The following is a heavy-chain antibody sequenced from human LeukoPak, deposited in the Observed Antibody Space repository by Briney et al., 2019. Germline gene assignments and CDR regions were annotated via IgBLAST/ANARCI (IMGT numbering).Heavy chain of an antibody. CDR2: IWYDGSHK. CDR1: GFTFSYFG. CDR3: ARDYYDSSGYYG. Sequence: PGGSLRLSCAASGFTFSYFGMHWVRQAPGKGLEWVAVIWYDGSHKFYIDSVKGRFTISRDNSKNTLYLQMNSLRAEDTAVYYCARDYYDSSGYYGWGQGTLVTVSS. D-gene: IGHD3-22*01. V-gene: IGHV3-33*01. J-gene: IGHJ4*02.